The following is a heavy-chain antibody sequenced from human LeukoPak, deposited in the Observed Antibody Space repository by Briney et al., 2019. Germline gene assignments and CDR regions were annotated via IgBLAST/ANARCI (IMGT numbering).Heavy chain of an antibody. CDR3: ARAYCSGGSCYTVYFDY. Sequence: GGSLRLSCAASGFTFSSYTMHWVRQAPGKGLEWVAVISYDGSNMYYADSVKGRFTISRDNSKNTLYLQMNSLRAEDTAVFYCARAYCSGGSCYTVYFDYWGQGTLVTVSS. CDR1: GFTFSSYT. J-gene: IGHJ4*02. V-gene: IGHV3-30-3*01. D-gene: IGHD2-15*01. CDR2: ISYDGSNM.